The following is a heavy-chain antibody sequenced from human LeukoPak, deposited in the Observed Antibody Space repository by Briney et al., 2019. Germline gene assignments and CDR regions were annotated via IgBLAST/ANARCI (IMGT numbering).Heavy chain of an antibody. D-gene: IGHD3-3*01. J-gene: IGHJ1*01. V-gene: IGHV3-30-3*02. CDR1: GFTFSSYA. Sequence: GRSLRLSCAASGFTFSSYAMHWVRQAPGKGLEWVAVISYDGSNKYYADSVKGRFTISRDNSKNTLYLEMNSLRADDTAVYYCAQAEKRESGHRFQHWGQGILVTVSS. CDR2: ISYDGSNK. CDR3: AQAEKRESGHRFQH.